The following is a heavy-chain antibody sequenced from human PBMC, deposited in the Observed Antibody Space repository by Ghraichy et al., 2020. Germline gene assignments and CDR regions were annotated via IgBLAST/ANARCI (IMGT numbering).Heavy chain of an antibody. D-gene: IGHD2-2*01. CDR3: TRGSRTAFDI. CDR1: GFTVTGYW. CDR2: INSDGSST. J-gene: IGHJ3*02. V-gene: IGHV3-74*01. Sequence: GESLNISCAASGFTVTGYWMHWVRQAPGKGLVWVSRINSDGSSTTYADSVNGRFTISRDNAKNTLYLQMNSLRGEDTAIYYCTRGSRTAFDIWGQGTMVTVSS.